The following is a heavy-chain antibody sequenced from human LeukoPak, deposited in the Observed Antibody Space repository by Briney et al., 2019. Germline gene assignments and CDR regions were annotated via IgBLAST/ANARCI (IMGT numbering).Heavy chain of an antibody. D-gene: IGHD5-12*01. CDR1: GYTFTDYY. CDR2: IHPNSGAT. J-gene: IGHJ4*02. Sequence: EASVKVSCKTSGYTFTDYYLHWVRLAPGQGLEWVGWIHPNSGATHYAQKFQGRLTMTRDTSISTVYMELTRLRSDDTAVYYCARDMGRYSGYDYDYWGQGTLVTASS. CDR3: ARDMGRYSGYDYDY. V-gene: IGHV1-2*02.